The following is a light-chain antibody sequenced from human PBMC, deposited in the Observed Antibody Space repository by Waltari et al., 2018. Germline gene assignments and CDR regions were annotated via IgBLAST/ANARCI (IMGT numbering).Light chain of an antibody. Sequence: SYVLTQPPSMSVPPGETASISCGGYNIATKSVHWYQQRPGQAPVLVMYYDSDRPSGIPERFSGSNTGDTATLTISRIEAGDEADYYCQVWDSSSDHPWVFGGGTKLTVL. CDR2: YDS. CDR1: NIATKS. V-gene: IGLV3-21*04. CDR3: QVWDSSSDHPWV. J-gene: IGLJ3*02.